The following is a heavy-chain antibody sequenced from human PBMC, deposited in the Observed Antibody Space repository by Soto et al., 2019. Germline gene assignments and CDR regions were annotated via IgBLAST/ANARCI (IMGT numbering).Heavy chain of an antibody. V-gene: IGHV1-69*11. CDR3: ASSFTVPAAIGY. CDR2: IKPDIGRT. J-gene: IGHJ4*02. D-gene: IGHD2-2*02. Sequence: ASVKVSCKASGGTFRTSAFSWVRQAPGQGLEWVGSIKPDIGRTKYAQNFQDRVTITGDESTSTAYMELNSLRSEDTAVYYCASSFTVPAAIGYWGQGTLVTVSS. CDR1: GGTFRTSA.